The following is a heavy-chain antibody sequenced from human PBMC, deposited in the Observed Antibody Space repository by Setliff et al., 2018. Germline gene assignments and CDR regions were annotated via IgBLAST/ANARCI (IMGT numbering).Heavy chain of an antibody. D-gene: IGHD5-18*01. Sequence: PGGSLRLSCVASGFTFSNYAMAWVRQAPGKGLEWVSAISGSGDSTYYADSVKGRFTISRDNSKNTLYLQLNSLRAEDTAVYYCAKERPRGYSYGYDYYYYGMDVWGQGTTVTVSS. CDR1: GFTFSNYA. J-gene: IGHJ6*02. CDR3: AKERPRGYSYGYDYYYYGMDV. V-gene: IGHV3-23*01. CDR2: ISGSGDST.